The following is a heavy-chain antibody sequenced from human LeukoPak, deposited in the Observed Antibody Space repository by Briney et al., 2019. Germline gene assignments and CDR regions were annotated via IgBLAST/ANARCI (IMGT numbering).Heavy chain of an antibody. D-gene: IGHD6-19*01. J-gene: IGHJ4*02. Sequence: KAGESLKISCKGSGYSFTSYWIGWLRQMPGKGLEWMGIIYPGDSDTRYSPSFQGQVTISADKSISTAYLQWSSLKASDTAMYYCASSRGYSSGWYYFDYWGQGTLVTVSS. CDR3: ASSRGYSSGWYYFDY. CDR2: IYPGDSDT. CDR1: GYSFTSYW. V-gene: IGHV5-51*01.